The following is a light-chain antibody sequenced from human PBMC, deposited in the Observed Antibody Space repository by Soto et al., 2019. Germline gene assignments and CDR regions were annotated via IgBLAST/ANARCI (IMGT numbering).Light chain of an antibody. V-gene: IGKV3-15*01. J-gene: IGKJ4*01. Sequence: EIIMTQAPDSLSVSPGERASLSCRARQSVNSKLAWYQQKPGQAPRLVIYGASTRATGTPARFSGSGSGTEFTLTISSLQSEDFAVYYCQQYYDWPLTFGGGTKVEIK. CDR1: QSVNSK. CDR2: GAS. CDR3: QQYYDWPLT.